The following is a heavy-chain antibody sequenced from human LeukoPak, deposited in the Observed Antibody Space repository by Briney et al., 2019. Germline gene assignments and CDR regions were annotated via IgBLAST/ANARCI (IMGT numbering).Heavy chain of an antibody. CDR3: AKGPPAGQLLRKFDP. CDR1: GFTFSNYG. CDR2: IWYDGSNK. V-gene: IGHV3-33*06. D-gene: IGHD6-6*01. Sequence: GGSLRLSCAASGFTFSNYGMHWVRQAPGKGLEWVAVIWYDGSNKYYADSVKGRFTISRDNSKNTLYLQMNSLRAEDTAVYYCAKGPPAGQLLRKFDPWGQGTLVTVSS. J-gene: IGHJ5*02.